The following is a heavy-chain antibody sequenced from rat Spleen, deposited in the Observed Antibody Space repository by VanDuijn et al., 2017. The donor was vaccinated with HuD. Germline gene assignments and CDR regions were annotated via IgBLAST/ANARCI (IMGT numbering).Heavy chain of an antibody. CDR3: TRAAYYFDGSYYS. J-gene: IGHJ2*01. CDR2: ISSGTGNT. D-gene: IGHD1-12*02. V-gene: IGHV5S13*01. CDR1: GFTFSKYG. Sequence: EVQLVESGGGLVQPGRSMELSCAASGFTFSKYGMAWVRQAPTKDLEWVASISSGTGNTYYRDSVKGRFPISRDNAKNTLYLQMNDLRSGDTATYFCTRAAYYFDGSYYSWGQGVMVTVSS.